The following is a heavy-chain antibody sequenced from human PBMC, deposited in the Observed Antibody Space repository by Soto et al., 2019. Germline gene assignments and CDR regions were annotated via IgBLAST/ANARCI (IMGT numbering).Heavy chain of an antibody. Sequence: QVQLQESGPGLVKPSQTLSLTCTVSGGSISSGGYYWSWIRQHPGKGLAWIGYIYYSGSTYYNPSLKSRVTISVDTSKNRFSLKPSSVAAADTAVYSCARQTYYYDSSGIDYWGQGTLVTVSS. D-gene: IGHD3-22*01. V-gene: IGHV4-31*03. CDR3: ARQTYYYDSSGIDY. CDR2: IYYSGST. J-gene: IGHJ4*02. CDR1: GGSISSGGYY.